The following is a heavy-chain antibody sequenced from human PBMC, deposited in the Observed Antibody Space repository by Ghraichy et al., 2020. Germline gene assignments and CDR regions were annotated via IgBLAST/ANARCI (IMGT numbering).Heavy chain of an antibody. CDR1: GFHFTSHA. D-gene: IGHD6-13*01. Sequence: GESLNISCAASGFHFTSHAMNWVRQAPGKGLEWVADISGSGGSTFYADSVKGRFTISKDNTKNTVFLQMNSLRAEDTAIYYCSRDRGVTSAGHSPFDFWGQGTLVTVSS. V-gene: IGHV3-23*01. J-gene: IGHJ4*02. CDR2: ISGSGGST. CDR3: SRDRGVTSAGHSPFDF.